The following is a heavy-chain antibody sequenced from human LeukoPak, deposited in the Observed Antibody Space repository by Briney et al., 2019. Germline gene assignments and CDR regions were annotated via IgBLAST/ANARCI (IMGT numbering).Heavy chain of an antibody. CDR2: ISYDGSNK. V-gene: IGHV3-30*03. CDR3: AHHGPGPSGLRHNDY. J-gene: IGHJ4*02. D-gene: IGHD4-17*01. CDR1: GFTFSSYG. Sequence: GRSLRLSCAASGFTFSSYGMHWVRQAPGKGLEWVAVISYDGSNKYYADSVKGRFTISRDNSKNTLYLQMNSLRAEDTAVYYYAHHGPGPSGLRHNDYWGQGTLVTVSS.